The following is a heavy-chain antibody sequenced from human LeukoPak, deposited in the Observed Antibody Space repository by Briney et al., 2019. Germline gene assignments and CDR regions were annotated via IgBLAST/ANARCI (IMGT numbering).Heavy chain of an antibody. V-gene: IGHV3-7*01. CDR1: GFAISKYW. CDR2: IKEDRSQK. J-gene: IGHJ6*01. D-gene: IGHD2-21*01. Sequence: PGGSLRLSCAASGFAISKYWMDWVRQAPGKGLEWVANIKEDRSQKHYVDSVKGRFTISRDNDKNSVYLQMRSLRVDDTAVFYCTRVKARFTGPGAIANWG. CDR3: TRVKARFTGPGAIAN.